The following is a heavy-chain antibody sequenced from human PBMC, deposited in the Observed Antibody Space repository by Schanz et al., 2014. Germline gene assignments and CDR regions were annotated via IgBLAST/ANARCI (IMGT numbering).Heavy chain of an antibody. J-gene: IGHJ3*01. Sequence: EVQLVESGGGLIQPGGSLRLSCAVSGFTVNTHYMSWVRQAPGKGLEWISSMYINSGSTQYADSVKGRFIISRDSSKNTLFLQMNSLRADDTAIYFCARDEGRDGYNLAFDVWGQGTLVTVSS. D-gene: IGHD2-21*01. CDR2: MYINSGST. CDR1: GFTVNTHY. CDR3: ARDEGRDGYNLAFDV. V-gene: IGHV3-53*01.